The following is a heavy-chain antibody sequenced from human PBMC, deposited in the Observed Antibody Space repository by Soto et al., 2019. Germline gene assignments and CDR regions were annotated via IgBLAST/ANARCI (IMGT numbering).Heavy chain of an antibody. CDR2: IKPDGSAQ. Sequence: GGSLRLSCVASGLTLSSDWMTWVRQAPGKGLDWVANIKPDGSAQHYVDSVKGRFTITRDNAENSLYLQMNSLRAEDTALYYCTTKQYWGQGTLVTVSS. CDR1: GLTLSSDW. V-gene: IGHV3-7*01. J-gene: IGHJ4*02. CDR3: TTKQY.